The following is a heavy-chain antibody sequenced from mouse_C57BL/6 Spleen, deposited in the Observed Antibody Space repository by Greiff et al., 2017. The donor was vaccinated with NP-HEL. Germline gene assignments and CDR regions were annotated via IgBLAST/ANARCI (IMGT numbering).Heavy chain of an antibody. CDR3: AGLLLFDY. D-gene: IGHD2-3*01. J-gene: IGHJ2*01. CDR1: GYTFTDYN. V-gene: IGHV1-22*01. Sequence: EVQLQQSGPELLKPGASVKMSCKASGYTFTDYNMHWVKQSHGKSLEWIGYINPNNGCLNYNQNFTGKATLTVNKSSSTAYMELRSLTSEDSAVYYCAGLLLFDYWGQGTTLTVSS. CDR2: INPNNGCL.